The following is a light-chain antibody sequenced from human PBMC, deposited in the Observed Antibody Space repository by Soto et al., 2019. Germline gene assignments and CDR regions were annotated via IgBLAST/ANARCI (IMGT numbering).Light chain of an antibody. Sequence: EIVLTQSPGTLSLSLGERATLSCRASQSVSSSYLAWYQQKPGQAPRLLIYGASYRATGIPDRFSGSGSGTDFTLTISRLEPEDFAVYYCQQLGTSPLTFGQGTRLEIK. CDR2: GAS. CDR3: QQLGTSPLT. V-gene: IGKV3-20*01. CDR1: QSVSSSY. J-gene: IGKJ5*01.